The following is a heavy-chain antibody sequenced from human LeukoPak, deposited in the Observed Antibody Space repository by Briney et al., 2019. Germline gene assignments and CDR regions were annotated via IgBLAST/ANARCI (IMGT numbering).Heavy chain of an antibody. CDR2: INAGNGNT. Sequence: ASVKVSCKASGYTFTSYAMHWVRQAPGQRLEWMGWINAGNGNTKYSQKFQGRVTITRDTSASTAYMELSSLRSEDTAVYHCARPHNSGWEFDPWGQGTLVTVSS. J-gene: IGHJ5*02. CDR3: ARPHNSGWEFDP. CDR1: GYTFTSYA. V-gene: IGHV1-3*01. D-gene: IGHD5-12*01.